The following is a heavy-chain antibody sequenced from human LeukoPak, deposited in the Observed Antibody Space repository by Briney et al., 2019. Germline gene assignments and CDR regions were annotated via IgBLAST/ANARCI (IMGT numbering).Heavy chain of an antibody. V-gene: IGHV3-48*03. CDR1: GFTFSSYE. CDR2: ISSSGSTI. Sequence: GGSLRLSCAASGFTFSSYEMNWVRQAPGKGLEWVSYISSSGSTIYYADSVKGRFTISRDNAKNSLYLQMNSLRAEDTAVYYCASRPFSGPTDYWGQGTLVTVSS. J-gene: IGHJ4*02. CDR3: ASRPFSGPTDY. D-gene: IGHD5-12*01.